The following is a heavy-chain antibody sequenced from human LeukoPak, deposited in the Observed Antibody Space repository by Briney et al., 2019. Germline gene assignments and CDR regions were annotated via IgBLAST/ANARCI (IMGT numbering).Heavy chain of an antibody. Sequence: GGSLRLSCAASGFTFSSYDMHWVRQPPGKGLERVAFIRYDGSNKHYADSVKGRFTIPRDNSKNRLYLQMNSLRAEDTAVYLCANLGMGIDYWGQGTLVTVST. D-gene: IGHD7-27*01. CDR3: ANLGMGIDY. V-gene: IGHV3-30*02. CDR1: GFTFSSYD. CDR2: IRYDGSNK. J-gene: IGHJ4*02.